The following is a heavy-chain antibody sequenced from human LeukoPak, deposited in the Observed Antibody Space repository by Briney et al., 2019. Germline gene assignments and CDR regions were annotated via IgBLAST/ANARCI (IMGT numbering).Heavy chain of an antibody. Sequence: APVKVSCKASGYTFTSYDINWVRKATGQGPEWMGWMNPNSGNTGYAEKFQGRVTMTRNTSISTAYMELSSLTSEDTAVYYCARAEASRSSGKILGYWGQGTLVTVSS. J-gene: IGHJ4*02. CDR2: MNPNSGNT. D-gene: IGHD1-26*01. CDR1: GYTFTSYD. V-gene: IGHV1-8*01. CDR3: ARAEASRSSGKILGY.